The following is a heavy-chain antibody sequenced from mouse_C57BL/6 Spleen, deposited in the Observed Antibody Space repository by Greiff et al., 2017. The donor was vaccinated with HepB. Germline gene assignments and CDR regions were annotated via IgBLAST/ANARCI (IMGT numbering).Heavy chain of an antibody. V-gene: IGHV7-1*01. Sequence: EVKLMESGGGLVQSGRSLRLSCATSGFTFSDFYMEWVRQAPEKGLEWIAASRNKANDYNTEYSASVKGRFIVSRDTSQSILYLPMNALRAEDTAIYYCARDAGAMDYWGQGTSVTVSS. CDR2: SRNKANDYNT. J-gene: IGHJ4*01. CDR3: ARDAGAMDY. CDR1: GFTFSDFY.